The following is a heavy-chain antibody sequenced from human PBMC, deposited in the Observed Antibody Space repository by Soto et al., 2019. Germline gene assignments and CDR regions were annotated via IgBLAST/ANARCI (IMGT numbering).Heavy chain of an antibody. D-gene: IGHD5-12*01. CDR2: IYSGGST. CDR3: ASNNELYSGYGDNYCYYMDV. V-gene: IGHV3-66*01. J-gene: IGHJ6*03. Sequence: GGSLRLSCAASGFTVSSNYMSWGRQAPGKGVEWVSVIYSGGSTYYADSVKGRFTISRDNSKNTLYLQMNSLRAEDTAVYYCASNNELYSGYGDNYCYYMDVWGKGTTVTVSS. CDR1: GFTVSSNY.